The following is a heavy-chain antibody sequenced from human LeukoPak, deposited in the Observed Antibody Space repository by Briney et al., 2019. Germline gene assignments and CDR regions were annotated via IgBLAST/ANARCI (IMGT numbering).Heavy chain of an antibody. Sequence: GGSLRLSCAASGFTFSSYWMNWVRQAPGKGLEWVANVKQDGSDKYYVDSVKGRFTISRDNAKNSLYLQMNSLRAEDTAVYYCAIIPRAAAGPSARSPFHYWGQGTLVTVSS. CDR2: VKQDGSDK. CDR3: AIIPRAAAGPSARSPFHY. D-gene: IGHD6-13*01. CDR1: GFTFSSYW. J-gene: IGHJ4*02. V-gene: IGHV3-7*01.